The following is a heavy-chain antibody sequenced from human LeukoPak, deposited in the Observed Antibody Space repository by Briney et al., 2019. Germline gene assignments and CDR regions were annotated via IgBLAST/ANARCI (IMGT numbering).Heavy chain of an antibody. CDR1: GYSISSGYY. Sequence: SETLSLTCTVSGYSISSGYYWGWIRQPPGKGLEWIGSIYHSGSTYYNPSLKSRVTISVDTSKNQFSLKLSSVTAADTAVYYCARRYREFDYWGREPWSPSPQ. CDR3: ARRYREFDY. D-gene: IGHD5-12*01. J-gene: IGHJ4*02. V-gene: IGHV4-38-2*02. CDR2: IYHSGST.